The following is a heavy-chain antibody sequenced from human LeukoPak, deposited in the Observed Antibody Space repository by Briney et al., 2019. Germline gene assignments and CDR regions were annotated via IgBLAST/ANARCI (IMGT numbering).Heavy chain of an antibody. D-gene: IGHD2-2*01. J-gene: IGHJ6*03. V-gene: IGHV1-8*02. CDR2: MNPNSGNT. CDR1: GYTFTGYY. CDR3: ARVIVPAAIGYYYYYMDV. Sequence: ASVKVSCKASGYTFTGYYMHWVRQATGQGLEWMGWMNPNSGNTGYAQKFQGRVTMTRNTSISTAYMELSSLRSEDTAVYYCARVIVPAAIGYYYYYMDVWGKGTTVTISS.